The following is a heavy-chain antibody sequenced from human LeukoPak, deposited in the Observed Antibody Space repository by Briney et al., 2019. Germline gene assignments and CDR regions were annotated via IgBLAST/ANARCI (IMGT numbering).Heavy chain of an antibody. D-gene: IGHD3-16*01. CDR3: ARARSLGAFSI. V-gene: IGHV4-39*07. J-gene: IGHJ3*02. Sequence: PSETLSLTCTVSGGSISSSSYYWGWIRQPPGKGLEWIGSIYYSGSTYYNPSLKSRVTISVDTSKNQFSLKLSSVTAADTAVYFCARARSLGAFSIWGQGTTVIVSS. CDR1: GGSISSSSYY. CDR2: IYYSGST.